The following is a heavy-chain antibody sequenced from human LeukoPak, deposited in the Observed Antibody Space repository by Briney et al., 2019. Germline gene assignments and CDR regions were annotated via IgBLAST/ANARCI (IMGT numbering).Heavy chain of an antibody. J-gene: IGHJ4*02. D-gene: IGHD5-24*01. CDR3: ARSGYNRFDY. CDR2: IFPSGGEI. Sequence: GGSLRLSCAASGFTFSTFAMIWVRQPPGKGLEWVSSIFPSGGEIHYADSVRGRFTISRDNSKSILSLQMNSLRADDTAVYYCARSGYNRFDYWGQGTLVTVSS. CDR1: GFTFSTFA. V-gene: IGHV3-23*01.